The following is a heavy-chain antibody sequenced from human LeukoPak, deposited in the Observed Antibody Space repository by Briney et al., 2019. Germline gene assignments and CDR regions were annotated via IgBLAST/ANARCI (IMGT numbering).Heavy chain of an antibody. CDR3: ARGTIAAAGYYYFDY. Sequence: GGSLRLSCAASGFMFTSYSMNWVRQAPGKGLEWVAYISSPSTNIYYVDSVKGRFTISRDNAKNSLYLQMNSLRAEDTAVYYCARGTIAAAGYYYFDYWGQGTQVTVSS. CDR1: GFMFTSYS. J-gene: IGHJ4*02. D-gene: IGHD6-13*01. CDR2: ISSPSTNI. V-gene: IGHV3-48*04.